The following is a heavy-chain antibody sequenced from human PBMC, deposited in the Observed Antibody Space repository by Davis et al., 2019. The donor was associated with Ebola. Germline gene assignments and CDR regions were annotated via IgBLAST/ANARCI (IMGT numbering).Heavy chain of an antibody. V-gene: IGHV3-11*01. D-gene: IGHD2-15*01. Sequence: GGSLRLSCAASGFTFSDYYMTWIRQAPGKGLEWISAISGSGYTIYEADSVKGRFTISRDNRKNSLYLEMNSLRVEDTAVYYCAREIESGSCCFIDDWGQGTLVTVSS. CDR1: GFTFSDYY. J-gene: IGHJ4*02. CDR2: ISGSGYTI. CDR3: AREIESGSCCFIDD.